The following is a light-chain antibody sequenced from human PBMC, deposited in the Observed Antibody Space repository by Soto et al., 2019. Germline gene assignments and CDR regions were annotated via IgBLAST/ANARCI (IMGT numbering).Light chain of an antibody. V-gene: IGLV1-44*01. CDR2: SNN. CDR1: SSNIGSNT. J-gene: IGLJ3*02. Sequence: QSVLTQPPSASGTPGQRVTISCSGSSSNIGSNTVNWYQQLPGTAPKLLIYSNNQRPSGVPDRFSSSRSGTSASLAISGLQSEDEGDYYCAAWDDSLNGRGVFGGGTKVTVL. CDR3: AAWDDSLNGRGV.